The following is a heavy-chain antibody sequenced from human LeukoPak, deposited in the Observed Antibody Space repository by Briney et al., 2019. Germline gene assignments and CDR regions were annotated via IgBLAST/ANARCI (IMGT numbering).Heavy chain of an antibody. J-gene: IGHJ4*02. Sequence: PGGSLRLSCAASGFIVSANHMSWVRQAPGKGLEWVSVIYSGASTDYADSAKGRFTISRDNSKNVLYLQMDRLRAEDTAVYSCAKDVCTSPRCLLYFDSGGQGTLVTVAS. V-gene: IGHV3-53*01. CDR3: AKDVCTSPRCLLYFDS. CDR2: IYSGAST. D-gene: IGHD2-8*01. CDR1: GFIVSANH.